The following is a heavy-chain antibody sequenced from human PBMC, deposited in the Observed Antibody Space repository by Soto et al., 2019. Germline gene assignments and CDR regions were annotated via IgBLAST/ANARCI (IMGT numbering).Heavy chain of an antibody. CDR2: IYYSGST. Sequence: QLQLQESGPGLVKPSETLSLTCTVSVGSISSSSYYWGWIRQPPGKGLEWIGSIYYSGSTYYNPSLKSRGTISVDTSPNQFSLKLSSVTAADTAVYYCAGIPAAIGVGWFDPWGQGTLVTVSS. CDR1: VGSISSSSYY. D-gene: IGHD2-2*02. V-gene: IGHV4-39*01. CDR3: AGIPAAIGVGWFDP. J-gene: IGHJ5*02.